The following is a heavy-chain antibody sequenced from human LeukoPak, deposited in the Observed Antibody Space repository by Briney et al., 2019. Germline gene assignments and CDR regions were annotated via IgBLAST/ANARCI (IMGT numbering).Heavy chain of an antibody. J-gene: IGHJ4*02. CDR2: IKSKTDGGTT. CDR3: TTDEVAAGPFGY. D-gene: IGHD6-13*01. CDR1: GFTFSNAW. V-gene: IGHV3-15*01. Sequence: GGSLRLPCAASGFTFSNAWMSWVRQAPGKGLEWVGRIKSKTDGGTTDYAAPVKGRFTISRDDSKNTLYLQMNSLKTEDTAVYYCTTDEVAAGPFGYWGQGTLVTVSS.